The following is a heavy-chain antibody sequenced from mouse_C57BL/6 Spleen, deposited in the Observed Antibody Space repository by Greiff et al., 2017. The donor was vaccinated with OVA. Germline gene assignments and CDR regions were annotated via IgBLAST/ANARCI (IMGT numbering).Heavy chain of an antibody. CDR2: IDPSDSYT. D-gene: IGHD3-1*01. V-gene: IGHV1-50*01. CDR1: GYTFTSYW. CDR3: ARSGAVGTY. Sequence: QVHVKQPGAELVKPGASVKLSCKASGYTFTSYWMQWVKQRPGQGLEWIGEIDPSDSYTNYNQKFKGKATLTVDTSSSTAYMQLSSLTSEDSAVYYCARSGAVGTYWGQGTLVTVSA. J-gene: IGHJ3*01.